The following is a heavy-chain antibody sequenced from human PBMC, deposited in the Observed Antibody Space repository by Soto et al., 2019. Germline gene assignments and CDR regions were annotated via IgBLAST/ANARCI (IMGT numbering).Heavy chain of an antibody. D-gene: IGHD6-19*01. CDR2: IRTKTNNYAT. CDR1: GFTFSGSG. V-gene: IGHV3-73*02. CDR3: TAMAGIDY. J-gene: IGHJ4*02. Sequence: EVQLVESGGGLVQPGGSLKLSCAASGFTFSGSGIHWVRQACGKGLEWVGRIRTKTNNYATAYAASVKGRFTISRDDSKNMAYLQMNSLKTEDTAVYYCTAMAGIDYWGQGTLVTVSS.